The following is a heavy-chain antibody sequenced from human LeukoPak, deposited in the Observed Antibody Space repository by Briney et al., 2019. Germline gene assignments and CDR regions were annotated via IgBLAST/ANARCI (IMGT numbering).Heavy chain of an antibody. D-gene: IGHD3-22*01. J-gene: IGHJ4*02. CDR1: AIIIPNYA. CDR2: IRGRGGST. V-gene: IGHV3-23*01. CDR3: AKNDANGSSGLPDY. Sequence: GGSLRLSCAADAIIIPNYAINCVRQAPGKGLEWVSAIRGRGGSTYYVDSVKGRFTISRDSSENTVYLQMNTLRADVSALYNCAKNDANGSSGLPDYWGQGTLVTVSS.